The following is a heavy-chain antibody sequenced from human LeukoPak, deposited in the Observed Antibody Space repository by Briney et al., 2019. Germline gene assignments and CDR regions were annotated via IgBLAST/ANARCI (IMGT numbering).Heavy chain of an antibody. Sequence: GGSLRLSCAASGFTFSAYDMNWVRQAPGKGLEWVSHITSSGSTIYYADSVKGRFTISRDNAKHSLYLQMNSLRAEDTAVYYCARPGYSSCWSAFDIWGQGTMVTVSS. D-gene: IGHD6-13*01. V-gene: IGHV3-48*03. CDR1: GFTFSAYD. CDR3: ARPGYSSCWSAFDI. J-gene: IGHJ3*02. CDR2: ITSSGSTI.